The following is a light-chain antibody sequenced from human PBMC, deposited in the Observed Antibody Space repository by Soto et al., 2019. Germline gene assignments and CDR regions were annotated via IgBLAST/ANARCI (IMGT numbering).Light chain of an antibody. J-gene: IGLJ3*02. CDR2: LNSDGSH. CDR3: QTWGTGIQV. CDR1: SGHSSYA. Sequence: QLVLTQSPSASASLGASVKLTCTLSSGHSSYAIAWHQQQPEKGPRYLMKLNSDGSHSKGDGIPDRFSGSSSGAERYLTISCLQSEDEADYYSQTWGTGIQVFGGGTKLTVL. V-gene: IGLV4-69*01.